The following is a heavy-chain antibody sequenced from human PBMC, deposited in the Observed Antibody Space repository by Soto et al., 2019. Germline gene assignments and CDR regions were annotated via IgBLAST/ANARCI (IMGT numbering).Heavy chain of an antibody. CDR3: ARDPGYSYGYN. J-gene: IGHJ4*02. CDR1: GYTFTSYA. D-gene: IGHD5-18*01. CDR2: INTGNGNT. V-gene: IGHV1-3*04. Sequence: QVQLVQSGAEVKKPGASLKVSCKASGYTFTSYAMHWVRQAPGQRLEWMGWINTGNGNTKYSQKFQGRVTITRDTSASTAYMEVSSLRSEDTAVYYCARDPGYSYGYNWGQGTLVTVSS.